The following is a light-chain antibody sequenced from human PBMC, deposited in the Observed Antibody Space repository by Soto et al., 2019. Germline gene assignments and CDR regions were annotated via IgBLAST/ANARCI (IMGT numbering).Light chain of an antibody. CDR3: CSYAGNTTWV. Sequence: QSALTQPASVSGSPGQSITISCTGTSSDVGSYSLVSWYQHHPGKAPKLVIYEGSKWPSGISDHFSGSKSGKTASLTISGLQAEDEADYYCCSYAGNTTWVFGGGTKLTVL. J-gene: IGLJ3*02. CDR2: EGS. CDR1: SSDVGSYSL. V-gene: IGLV2-23*01.